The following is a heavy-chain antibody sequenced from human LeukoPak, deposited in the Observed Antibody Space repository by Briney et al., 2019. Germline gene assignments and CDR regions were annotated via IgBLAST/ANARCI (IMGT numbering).Heavy chain of an antibody. Sequence: SETLSLTCAVYGGSFSGYYWSWIRQPPGKGLEWIGEINHSGSTNYNPSLKSRVTISVDTSKNQFSLKLSSVTAADTAVYYCARKVANRPIVVVVAARNNWFAPWGQGTLATVSS. CDR1: GGSFSGYY. J-gene: IGHJ5*02. CDR2: INHSGST. V-gene: IGHV4-34*01. D-gene: IGHD2-15*01. CDR3: ARKVANRPIVVVVAARNNWFAP.